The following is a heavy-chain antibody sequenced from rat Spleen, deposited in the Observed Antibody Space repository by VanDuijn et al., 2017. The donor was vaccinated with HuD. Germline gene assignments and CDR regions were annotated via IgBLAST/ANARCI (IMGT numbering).Heavy chain of an antibody. Sequence: EVKLVESGGGLVQPGRSLKLSCAASGFTFSNYGMHWIRQAPTKGLEWVASITNIGGNTYYLDSVKGRFTISRDIAKRTLYLQMNSLRSEDTATYYCTTHSAYYYLMDAWGQGASVTVSS. CDR3: TTHSAYYYLMDA. CDR1: GFTFSNYG. J-gene: IGHJ4*01. V-gene: IGHV5-19*01. CDR2: ITNIGGNT. D-gene: IGHD3-5*01.